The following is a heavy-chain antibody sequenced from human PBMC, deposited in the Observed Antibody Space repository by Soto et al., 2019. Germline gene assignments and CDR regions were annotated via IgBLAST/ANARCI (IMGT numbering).Heavy chain of an antibody. V-gene: IGHV1-3*04. J-gene: IGHJ5*02. D-gene: IGHD6-13*01. CDR3: ARGPYSSSLVFDP. CDR1: GYTFTKNA. CDR2: INTGNGNT. Sequence: GASVKVSCKASGYTFTKNAIHWVRQAPGQRLEWMGWINTGNGNTKYSQKFQGRVTITRDTSASTAYMELSSLRSEDTAVYYCARGPYSSSLVFDPWGQGTLVTVSS.